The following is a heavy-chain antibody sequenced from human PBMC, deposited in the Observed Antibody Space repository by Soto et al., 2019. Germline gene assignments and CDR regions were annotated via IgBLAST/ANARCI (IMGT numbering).Heavy chain of an antibody. D-gene: IGHD2-15*01. CDR3: AKDQDIVVVVAATFDY. V-gene: IGHV3-23*01. Sequence: GGSLRLSCAASGFTFSSYAMSWVRQAPGKGLEWVSAVSGSGGSTYYADSVKGGFTISRDKSKNTLYLQMNSLMAEDTAVYYCAKDQDIVVVVAATFDYWGQGTLVTVSS. CDR2: VSGSGGST. J-gene: IGHJ4*02. CDR1: GFTFSSYA.